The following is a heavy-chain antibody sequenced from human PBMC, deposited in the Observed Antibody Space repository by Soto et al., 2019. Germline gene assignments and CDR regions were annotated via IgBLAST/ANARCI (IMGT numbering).Heavy chain of an antibody. V-gene: IGHV4-31*02. Sequence: SETLSLTCTVSCGSISSGGYYWSWIRQHPGKGLEWIGYIYYSGSTYYNPSLKSRVTISVDTSKNQFSLKLSSVTAADTAVYYCARDWNYYGMDVWGQGTTVTVSS. CDR1: CGSISSGGYY. J-gene: IGHJ6*02. D-gene: IGHD3-3*01. CDR2: IYYSGST. CDR3: ARDWNYYGMDV.